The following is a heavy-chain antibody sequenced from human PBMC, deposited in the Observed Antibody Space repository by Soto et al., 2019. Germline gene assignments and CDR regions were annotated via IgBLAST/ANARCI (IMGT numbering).Heavy chain of an antibody. CDR1: GFTFHDHA. CDR3: TRGYFTVVSCAFDI. J-gene: IGHJ3*02. CDR2: ITWNGGSL. D-gene: IGHD2-8*02. V-gene: IGHV3-9*01. Sequence: EEQLVESGGALVQPGGSLRLSCIASGFTFHDHAMHWVRQVPGKGLEWVSFITWNGGSLAYAASIKGRFTISRDNAKNSLYLQVNSLRAEDTAFYYCTRGYFTVVSCAFDIWGPGTVVTVSS.